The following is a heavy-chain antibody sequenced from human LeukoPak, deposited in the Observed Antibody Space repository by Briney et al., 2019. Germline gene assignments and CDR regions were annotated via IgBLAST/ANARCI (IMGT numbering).Heavy chain of an antibody. CDR3: TRHKSGGITMIRGVRDYSYMDV. Sequence: GGSLILSCAASGFTFSGSAMHWVRQASGKGLEWVGRIRSNADNYATVYAASVKGRFTISRDESKNTAYLQMNSLKTEDTAVYYCTRHKSGGITMIRGVRDYSYMDVWGKGTTVTVSS. V-gene: IGHV3-73*01. CDR2: IRSNADNYAT. D-gene: IGHD3-10*01. J-gene: IGHJ6*03. CDR1: GFTFSGSA.